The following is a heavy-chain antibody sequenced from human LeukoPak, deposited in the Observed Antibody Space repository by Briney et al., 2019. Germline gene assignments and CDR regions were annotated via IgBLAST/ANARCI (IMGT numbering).Heavy chain of an antibody. Sequence: GGSLRLSCAASEFSVGSNYMTWVRQAPGKGLEWVSYISSSGSTIYYADSVKGRFTISRDNAKNSLYLQMNSLRAEDTAVYYCASQILLRYFDWLFDYWGQGTLVTVSS. CDR1: EFSVGSNY. V-gene: IGHV3-11*04. J-gene: IGHJ4*02. D-gene: IGHD3-9*01. CDR3: ASQILLRYFDWLFDY. CDR2: ISSSGSTI.